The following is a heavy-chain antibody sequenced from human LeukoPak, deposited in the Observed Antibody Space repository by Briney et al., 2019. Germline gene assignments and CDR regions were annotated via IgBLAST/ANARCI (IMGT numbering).Heavy chain of an antibody. Sequence: GGSLRLSCAASGFTFSNYAMSWVRQAPGKGLEWVSAISGSDGSTYHTDSVKGRFTISRDNSKNTLCLQMNSLRAEDTAVYYCAKVQYDDYRSNYYFDYWGQGTLVTVSS. CDR1: GFTFSNYA. J-gene: IGHJ4*02. CDR2: ISGSDGST. CDR3: AKVQYDDYRSNYYFDY. D-gene: IGHD4-17*01. V-gene: IGHV3-23*01.